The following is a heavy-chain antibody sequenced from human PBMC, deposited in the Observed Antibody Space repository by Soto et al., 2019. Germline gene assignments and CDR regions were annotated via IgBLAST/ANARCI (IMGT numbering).Heavy chain of an antibody. V-gene: IGHV3-33*01. Sequence: QVQMVESGGGVVQPGRSLRLSCAGSGFRFGTYGLHLVRQAPGKGLEWVAVIWYDGSIKYYTDSVKGRFTISRDDSKSTLYLQMNSLRAEDTAVYYCSRDIRGRTNWIDPWGQGTLVTVSS. CDR1: GFRFGTYG. CDR3: SRDIRGRTNWIDP. D-gene: IGHD1-20*01. CDR2: IWYDGSIK. J-gene: IGHJ5*02.